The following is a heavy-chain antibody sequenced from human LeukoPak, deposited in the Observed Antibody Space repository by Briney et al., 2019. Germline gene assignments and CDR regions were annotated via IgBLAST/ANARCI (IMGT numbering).Heavy chain of an antibody. D-gene: IGHD3-3*02. V-gene: IGHV3-21*01. CDR1: GFTFSSYS. CDR3: AREQHWDYDY. J-gene: IGHJ4*02. Sequence: PGGSLRLSCAASGFTFSSYSMNWVRQAPGKGLEWVSSITSSSSYIYYADSVKGRFTISRDNAKNSLYLQMNSLRAEDTAVYYCAREQHWDYDYWGQGTLVTVSS. CDR2: ITSSSSYI.